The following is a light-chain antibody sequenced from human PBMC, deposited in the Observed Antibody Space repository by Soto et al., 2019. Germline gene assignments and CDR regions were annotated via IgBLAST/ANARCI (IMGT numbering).Light chain of an antibody. CDR2: GAS. CDR1: QSISNC. V-gene: IGKV1-39*01. J-gene: IGKJ1*01. CDR3: QQSYTTPQ. Sequence: DIQMTQSPSSLSASVGDRVTITCRASQSISNCVKWYQQKPGKAPKLLIYGASNLQSGVPSRFSGSGSGTDFTLTISILQPEDLATYYCQQSYTTPQFGQGTKVEIK.